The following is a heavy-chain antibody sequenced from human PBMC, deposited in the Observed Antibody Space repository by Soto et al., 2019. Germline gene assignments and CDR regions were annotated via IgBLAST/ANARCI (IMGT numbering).Heavy chain of an antibody. CDR3: AKDPAVAPREWDYFDY. D-gene: IGHD6-19*01. J-gene: IGHJ4*02. CDR2: ISYDGSNK. V-gene: IGHV3-30*18. Sequence: QVQLVESGGGVVQPGRSLRLSCAASGFTFSSYGMHWVRQAPGKGLEWVAVISYDGSNKYYADSVKGRFTISRDNSKNTLYLQMNSLRAEDTAVYYCAKDPAVAPREWDYFDYWGQGTLVTVSS. CDR1: GFTFSSYG.